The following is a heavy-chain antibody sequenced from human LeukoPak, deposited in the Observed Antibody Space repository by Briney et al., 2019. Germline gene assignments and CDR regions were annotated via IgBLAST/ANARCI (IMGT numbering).Heavy chain of an antibody. D-gene: IGHD2-21*01. CDR3: TRGGGGSFPHY. Sequence: GESLRFSCAASGFTVSSNFLSWVRQPPGKGLEWVSDIYSGGSTYYADSVKGRFTISRDNSKNTLYLQMNSLRAEDTAVYYCTRGGGGSFPHYWGQGTLVTVSS. CDR2: IYSGGST. CDR1: GFTVSSNF. J-gene: IGHJ4*02. V-gene: IGHV3-53*01.